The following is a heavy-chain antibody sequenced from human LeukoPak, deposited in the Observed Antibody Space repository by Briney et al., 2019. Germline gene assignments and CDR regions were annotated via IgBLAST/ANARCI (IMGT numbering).Heavy chain of an antibody. V-gene: IGHV4-59*01. D-gene: IGHD3-10*01. CDR2: IYYSGST. J-gene: IGHJ6*03. Sequence: SETLSLTCTVSGGSISTSYWSWLRQSPGKGLEWIGYIYYSGSTNYNPSLKSRVTISVDTSKNQFSLKLSSVTAADTAVYYCARVGRDGSGSYYNLRYYYYYMDVWGKGTTVTVSS. CDR1: GGSISTSY. CDR3: ARVGRDGSGSYYNLRYYYYYMDV.